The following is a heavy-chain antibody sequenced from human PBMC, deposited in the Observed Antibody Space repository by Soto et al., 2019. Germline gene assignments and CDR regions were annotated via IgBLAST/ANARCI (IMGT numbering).Heavy chain of an antibody. CDR2: IWYDGSEK. CDR3: ARGPYSGGFDY. J-gene: IGHJ4*02. Sequence: QVQLVESGGGVVQPGRSLRLSCAASGFTFSSSGMHWVRQAPGKGLEWVALIWYDGSEKYYADSVKGRFTISRDNSKNTLYPQMNSLRAEDTAVYYCARGPYSGGFDYWGQGTLVTVSS. V-gene: IGHV3-33*01. CDR1: GFTFSSSG. D-gene: IGHD6-19*01.